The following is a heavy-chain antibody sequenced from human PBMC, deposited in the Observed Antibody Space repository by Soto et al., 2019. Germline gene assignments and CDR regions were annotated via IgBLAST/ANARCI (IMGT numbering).Heavy chain of an antibody. J-gene: IGHJ6*02. CDR3: TRDKGIAYGMDV. V-gene: IGHV3-48*02. CDR2: IGSGYNI. CDR1: GFTFTTYS. Sequence: GGSLRLSCAASGFTFTTYSMNWVRQAPGKGLEWVSYIGSGYNIYYADSVKGRFTNSRDNARNSLYLQMNSLRDEDTAVYYCTRDKGIAYGMDVWGQGTTVTVSS. D-gene: IGHD6-13*01.